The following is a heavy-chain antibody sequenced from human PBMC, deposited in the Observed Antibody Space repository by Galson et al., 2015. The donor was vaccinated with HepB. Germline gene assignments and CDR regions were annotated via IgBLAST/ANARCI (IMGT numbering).Heavy chain of an antibody. CDR1: GFTFSSYG. CDR2: ISYDGNNK. V-gene: IGHV3-30*18. D-gene: IGHD2-15*01. CDR3: AKGVDIVVIRGWFDP. Sequence: SLRLSCAASGFTFSSYGMHWVRQAPGKGLEWVAVISYDGNNKYYADSVKGRFTISRDNSKNTLYLQMSSLRAEDTAVYYCAKGVDIVVIRGWFDPWGQGTLVTVSS. J-gene: IGHJ5*02.